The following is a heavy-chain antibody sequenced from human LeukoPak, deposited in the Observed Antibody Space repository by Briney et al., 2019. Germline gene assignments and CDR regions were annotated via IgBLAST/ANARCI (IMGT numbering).Heavy chain of an antibody. CDR3: ARHSHIILMLRGVPYYYYHMDV. CDR2: ISYSGST. D-gene: IGHD3-10*01. CDR1: GGSISRNTYY. J-gene: IGHJ6*03. Sequence: SETLSLTCSVFGGSISRNTYYWGWIRQPPGKGLEWIGSISYSGSTYYNPSLKSRVTMSVDTSKNQFSLNLRSVTAADTAVYYCARHSHIILMLRGVPYYYYHMDVWGKGTTVTISS. V-gene: IGHV4-39*01.